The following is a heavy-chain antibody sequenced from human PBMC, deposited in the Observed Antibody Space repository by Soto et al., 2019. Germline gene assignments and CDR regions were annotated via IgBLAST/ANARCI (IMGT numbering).Heavy chain of an antibody. J-gene: IGHJ4*02. CDR1: GYNFNQDY. Sequence: QVQLVQSGPEVRKPGASVRLSCATSGYNFNQDYIHWVRQAPGQGLEWMGIINLRGGTTEYAHKFRGRVTVTGDTSTRTADMELSSLRSEDTAVYFCARGPDDSDVPRWDHWGQGTLITVSS. V-gene: IGHV1-46*02. CDR2: INLRGGTT. CDR3: ARGPDDSDVPRWDH. D-gene: IGHD4-17*01.